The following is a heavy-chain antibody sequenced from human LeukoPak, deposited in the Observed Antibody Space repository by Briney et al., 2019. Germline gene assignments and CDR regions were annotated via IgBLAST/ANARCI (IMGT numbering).Heavy chain of an antibody. D-gene: IGHD3-3*01. CDR3: ARDNPPSYYDFWSGYLDI. Sequence: SETLSLTCTVSGGSISSGSYYWSWIRQSAGKGLEWIGRISISGRTDYNPSLKSRVTISLDTSKNQFSLKLSSVTAADTAVYYCARDNPPSYYDFWSGYLDIWGQGTMVTVSS. CDR1: GGSISSGSYY. CDR2: ISISGRT. J-gene: IGHJ3*02. V-gene: IGHV4-61*02.